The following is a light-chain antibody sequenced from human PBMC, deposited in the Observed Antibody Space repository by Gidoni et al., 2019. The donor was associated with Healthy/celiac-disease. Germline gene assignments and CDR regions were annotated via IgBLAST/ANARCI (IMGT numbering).Light chain of an antibody. V-gene: IGKV4-1*01. J-gene: IGKJ1*01. CDR3: QQYYSTPRT. CDR1: QSVLYSSNNKNY. CDR2: RAS. Sequence: DILMTQCPDSLALSLGESATINRKSSQSVLYSSNNKNYLAWYQQKPGQPPKLLIYRASTRQSGVPDRFSGSGSGTDFTLTISSLQAEDVAVYYCQQYYSTPRTFGQXTQVEIK.